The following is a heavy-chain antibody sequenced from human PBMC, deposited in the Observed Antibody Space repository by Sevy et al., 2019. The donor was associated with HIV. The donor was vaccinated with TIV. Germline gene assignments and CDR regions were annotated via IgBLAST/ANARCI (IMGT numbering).Heavy chain of an antibody. Sequence: ASVKVSCKASGGTFSSYAISWVRQAPGQGLEWMGGIIPIFDTANYAQKFQGRVTITADKSTSTAYMELSSLRSEDTAVYYCASTSGQLDNYYYYYYMDVWGKGTMVTVSS. D-gene: IGHD6-6*01. V-gene: IGHV1-69*06. CDR3: ASTSGQLDNYYYYYYMDV. J-gene: IGHJ6*03. CDR1: GGTFSSYA. CDR2: IIPIFDTA.